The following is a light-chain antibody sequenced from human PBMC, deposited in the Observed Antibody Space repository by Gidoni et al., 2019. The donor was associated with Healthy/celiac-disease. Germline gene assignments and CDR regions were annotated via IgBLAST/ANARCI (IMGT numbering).Light chain of an antibody. CDR2: AAS. J-gene: IGKJ4*01. V-gene: IGKV1-8*01. CDR3: QQYYSYLLT. CDR1: QGISSY. Sequence: AIRMTQSPSSFSASTGDRVTITCRASQGISSYLAWYQQKPGKAPKLLIYAASTLQSGVPSRFSGSGSGTDFTLTISCLQSKDFATYYCQQYYSYLLTFXGXTKVXIK.